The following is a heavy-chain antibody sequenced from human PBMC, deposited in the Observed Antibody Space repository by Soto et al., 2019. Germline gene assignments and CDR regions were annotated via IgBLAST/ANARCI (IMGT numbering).Heavy chain of an antibody. V-gene: IGHV4-39*01. CDR2: MSYSGST. J-gene: IGHJ5*02. CDR1: GGSISKSSYY. CDR3: SRRAPEGFDP. Sequence: SETLSLTCTVSGGSISKSSYYWVWIRQPPGKGLEWVGSMSYSGSTCYNPSLKSRVAISVDTSKNQLSLQVSSVTAADTAVYYCSRRAPEGFDPWGQGTLVTVSS.